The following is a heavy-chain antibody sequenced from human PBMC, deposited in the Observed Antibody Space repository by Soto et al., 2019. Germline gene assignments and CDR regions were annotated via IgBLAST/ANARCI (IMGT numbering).Heavy chain of an antibody. CDR1: GGSVSSGSYY. Sequence: PSETLSLTCTVSGGSVSSGSYYWSWIRQPPGKGLEWIGYIYYSGSTNYNPSLKSRVTISVDTSKNQFSLKLSSVTAADTAVYYCATSGQLRYFDWLLVLDYWGQGTLVTVSS. J-gene: IGHJ4*02. CDR2: IYYSGST. D-gene: IGHD3-9*01. V-gene: IGHV4-61*01. CDR3: ATSGQLRYFDWLLVLDY.